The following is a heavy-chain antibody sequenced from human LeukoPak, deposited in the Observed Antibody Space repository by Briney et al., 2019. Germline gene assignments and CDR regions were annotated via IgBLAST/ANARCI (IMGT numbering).Heavy chain of an antibody. CDR3: ARGAGGYAAHKEPPAVDV. D-gene: IGHD5-12*01. CDR2: IYNSGSI. Sequence: PSETLSLTCAVSGYSISSCYYCCLLQPPPGKVLGWFGIIYNSGSIYYNPSLKSRVTISVDTSKNQFSLTLSSVTAADTAVYYCARGAGGYAAHKEPPAVDVWGKGTPVNGSS. J-gene: IGHJ6*04. CDR1: GYSISSCYY. V-gene: IGHV4-38-2*01.